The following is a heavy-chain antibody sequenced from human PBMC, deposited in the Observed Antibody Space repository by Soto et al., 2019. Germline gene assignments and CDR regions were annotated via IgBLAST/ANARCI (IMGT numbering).Heavy chain of an antibody. V-gene: IGHV4-39*01. Sequence: TLSLTCTVSGASISVHSYYWTWIRQPPGKGLEWIGSSYYSGTTYFNPSLKSRATISVDTSKNQFSLRLTSVTAADTAIYYWTRRYNWNDNYFDPRGPGALVTVSS. D-gene: IGHD1-20*01. J-gene: IGHJ5*02. CDR1: GASISVHSYY. CDR2: SYYSGTT. CDR3: TRRYNWNDNYFDP.